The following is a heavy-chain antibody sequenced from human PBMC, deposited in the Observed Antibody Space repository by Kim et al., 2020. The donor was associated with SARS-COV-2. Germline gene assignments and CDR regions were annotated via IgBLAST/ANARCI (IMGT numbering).Heavy chain of an antibody. CDR3: ARADGYFDY. J-gene: IGHJ4*02. Sequence: GGSLRLSCAASGFTFNNYGMHWVRQAPGKGLEWVAVIWYDGSNKYYADSVKGRFTISRDNSKNTLSLQMNSLRAEDTAVYYCARADGYFDYWGQETLVTVSS. V-gene: IGHV3-33*01. CDR1: GFTFNNYG. CDR2: IWYDGSNK.